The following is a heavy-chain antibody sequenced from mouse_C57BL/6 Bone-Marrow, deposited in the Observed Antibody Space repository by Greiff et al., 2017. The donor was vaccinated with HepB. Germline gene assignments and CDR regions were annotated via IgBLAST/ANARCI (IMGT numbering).Heavy chain of an antibody. CDR3: ARDLCMVTTRAMDY. CDR2: IYPGDGDT. J-gene: IGHJ4*01. D-gene: IGHD2-2*01. Sequence: QVQLQQSGPELVKPGASVKISCKASGYAFSSSWMNWVKQRPGKGLEWIGRIYPGDGDTNYNGKFKGKATLTADKSSSTAYMQLSSLTSEDSAVYFCARDLCMVTTRAMDYWGQGTSVTVAS. V-gene: IGHV1-82*01. CDR1: GYAFSSSW.